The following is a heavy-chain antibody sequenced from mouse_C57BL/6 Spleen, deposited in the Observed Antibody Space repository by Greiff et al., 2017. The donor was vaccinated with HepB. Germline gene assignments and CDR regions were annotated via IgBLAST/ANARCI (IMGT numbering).Heavy chain of an antibody. CDR1: GYTFTSYW. Sequence: QVQLKQPGAELVRPGTSVKLSCKASGYTFTSYWMHWVKQRPGQGLEWIGVIDPSDSYTNYNQKFKGKATLTVDTSSSTAYMQLSSLTSEDSAVYYCARLGLAMDYWGQGTSVTVSS. V-gene: IGHV1-59*01. CDR2: IDPSDSYT. D-gene: IGHD4-1*01. J-gene: IGHJ4*01. CDR3: ARLGLAMDY.